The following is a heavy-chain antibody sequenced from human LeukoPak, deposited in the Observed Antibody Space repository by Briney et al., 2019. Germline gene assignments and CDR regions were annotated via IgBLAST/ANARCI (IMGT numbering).Heavy chain of an antibody. CDR3: ANKKWELPLDY. D-gene: IGHD1-26*01. CDR2: ISGSGGST. Sequence: GGSLRLSCAASGFTFSSYAMSWVRQAPGKGLEWVSAISGSGGSTYYADSVKGRLTISRDNSKNTLYLQMNSLRAGDTAVYYCANKKWELPLDYWGQGTLVTVSS. V-gene: IGHV3-23*01. J-gene: IGHJ4*02. CDR1: GFTFSSYA.